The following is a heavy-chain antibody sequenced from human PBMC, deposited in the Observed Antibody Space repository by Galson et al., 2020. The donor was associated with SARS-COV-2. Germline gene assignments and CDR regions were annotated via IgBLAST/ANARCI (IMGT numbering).Heavy chain of an antibody. CDR2: IYYSGST. D-gene: IGHD5-12*01. V-gene: IGHV4-59*08. J-gene: IGHJ2*01. CDR3: ARHSSGYAPWYFDL. Sequence: SETLSLTCTVSGGSISSYYWSWIRQPPGKGLEWIGYIYYSGSTNYNPSLKSRVTISVDTSKNQFSLKLSSVTAADTAVYYCARHSSGYAPWYFDLWGRGTLVTVSS. CDR1: GGSISSYY.